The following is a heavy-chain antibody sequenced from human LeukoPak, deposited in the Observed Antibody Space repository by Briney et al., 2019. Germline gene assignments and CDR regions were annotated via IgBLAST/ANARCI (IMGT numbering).Heavy chain of an antibody. CDR1: GYSFTSYW. Sequence: GESLKTSCKGSGYSFTSYWISWVRQMPGKGLEWMGRIDPSDSFTNYSPSFQGHVTISVDKSTSTAYLQWSSLKASDTAMYYCARRYSSGWYTNAEYFQHWGQGTLVTVSS. V-gene: IGHV5-10-1*01. CDR2: IDPSDSFT. D-gene: IGHD6-19*01. CDR3: ARRYSSGWYTNAEYFQH. J-gene: IGHJ1*01.